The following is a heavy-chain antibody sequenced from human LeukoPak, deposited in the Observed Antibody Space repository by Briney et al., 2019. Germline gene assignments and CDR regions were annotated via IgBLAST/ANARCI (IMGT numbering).Heavy chain of an antibody. CDR3: ARTYSSGPDAFDI. CDR1: GGSISSSNYY. V-gene: IGHV4-39*07. J-gene: IGHJ3*02. Sequence: SETLSLTCTVSGGSISSSNYYWGWIRQPPGEGLQWIGRIYYSGNTYYNPSLKSRVTISIDTSKNQFSLKLTSVTAADTAVYYCARTYSSGPDAFDIWGQGTMVTVSS. CDR2: IYYSGNT. D-gene: IGHD6-19*01.